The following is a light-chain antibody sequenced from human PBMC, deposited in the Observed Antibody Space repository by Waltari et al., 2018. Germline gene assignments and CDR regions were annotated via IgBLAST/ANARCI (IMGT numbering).Light chain of an antibody. V-gene: IGLV3-21*04. CDR3: LVWHSTIDHQGV. CDR2: YDS. Sequence: SYVVTQSPSVSVAPGETARITCGGDKIGRKSVHWYQQRPGQAPVLVISYDSDRPSRIPERFSGSNSGNTATLTISWVEAEDEADYYCLVWHSTIDHQGVFGGGTKLTVL. CDR1: KIGRKS. J-gene: IGLJ2*01.